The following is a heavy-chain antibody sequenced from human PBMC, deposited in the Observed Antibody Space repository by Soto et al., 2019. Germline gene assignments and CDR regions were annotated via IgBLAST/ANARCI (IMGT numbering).Heavy chain of an antibody. D-gene: IGHD4-4*01. J-gene: IGHJ6*02. CDR2: IYYSGST. CDR3: ARPGRLQSNYGMDV. CDR1: GGSISSSSYY. V-gene: IGHV4-39*01. Sequence: SETLSLTCTVSGGSISSSSYYWGWIRQPPGKGLEWIGSIYYSGSTYYNPSLKSRVTISVDTSKNQFSLKPSSVTAADTAVYFCARPGRLQSNYGMDVWGQGTTVTVSS.